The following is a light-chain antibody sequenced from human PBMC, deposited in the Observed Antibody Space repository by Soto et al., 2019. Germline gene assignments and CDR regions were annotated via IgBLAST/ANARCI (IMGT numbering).Light chain of an antibody. CDR1: QGISTA. CDR3: QQFNDYPVT. Sequence: AIQLTQSPSSLSASVGDIVTITCRASQGISTALAWYQQKPGKAPNLLIYDASTLESGVPFRFSGSGSETDFTLTISSLQPEDFATYYCQQFNDYPVTFGQGTRLEIK. CDR2: DAS. J-gene: IGKJ5*01. V-gene: IGKV1D-13*01.